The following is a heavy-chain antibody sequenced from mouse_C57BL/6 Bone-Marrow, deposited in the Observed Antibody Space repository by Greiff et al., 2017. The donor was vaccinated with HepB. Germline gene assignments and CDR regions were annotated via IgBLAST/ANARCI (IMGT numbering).Heavy chain of an antibody. CDR2: IYPGSGST. Sequence: QVQLQQSGAELVKPGASVKMSCKASGYTFTSYWITWVKQRPGQGLEWIGDIYPGSGSTNYNEKFKSKATLTVETYSSTAYMQLSSLTSEDSAVYYCARGAYYGSSFFDYWGQGTTLTVSS. D-gene: IGHD1-1*01. V-gene: IGHV1-55*01. J-gene: IGHJ2*01. CDR1: GYTFTSYW. CDR3: ARGAYYGSSFFDY.